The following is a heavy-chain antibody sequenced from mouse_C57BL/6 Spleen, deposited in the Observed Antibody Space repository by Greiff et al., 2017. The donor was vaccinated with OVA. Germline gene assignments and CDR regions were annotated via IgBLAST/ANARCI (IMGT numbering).Heavy chain of an antibody. D-gene: IGHD1-1*01. V-gene: IGHV1-18*01. CDR3: ARRIITTVVATYPYAMDY. CDR2: INPNNGGT. Sequence: EVHLVESGPELVKPGASVKIPCKASGYTFTDYNMDWVKQSHGKSLEWIGDINPNNGGTIYNQKFKGKATLTVDKSSSTAYMELRSLTSEDTAVYYCARRIITTVVATYPYAMDYWGQGTSVTVSS. CDR1: GYTFTDYN. J-gene: IGHJ4*01.